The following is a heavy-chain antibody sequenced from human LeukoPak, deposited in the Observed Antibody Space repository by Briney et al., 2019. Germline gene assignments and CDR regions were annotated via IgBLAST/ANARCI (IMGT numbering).Heavy chain of an antibody. CDR2: IYYNGST. CDR3: AREIIETTTFRFRHYSYYYGLDV. D-gene: IGHD1/OR15-1a*01. V-gene: IGHV4-61*08. Sequence: PSETLSLTCTVSGGSISSGGYYWSWIRQHPGKGLEWIGYIYYNGSTNYNPSLKSRVTIILDTSKNQFSLKLSSVTAADTAVYYCAREIIETTTFRFRHYSYYYGLDVWGQGTALTVSS. J-gene: IGHJ6*02. CDR1: GGSISSGGYY.